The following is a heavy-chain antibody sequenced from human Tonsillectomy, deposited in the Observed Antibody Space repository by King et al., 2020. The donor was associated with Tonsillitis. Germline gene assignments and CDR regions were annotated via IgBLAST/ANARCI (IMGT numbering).Heavy chain of an antibody. CDR1: GVSMNNYY. J-gene: IGHJ3*02. V-gene: IGHV4-4*07. Sequence: VQLQESGPGLVKPSETLSLTCNVSGVSMNNYYWSWIRQPAGKGLEWIGLIYARGNTYYSPSLKSRLTMSIDTSKNQFYLKLKSVTAADTAVYYCERVDYGGAVWAFDIWGHGTMVTVSS. D-gene: IGHD4/OR15-4a*01. CDR2: IYARGNT. CDR3: ERVDYGGAVWAFDI.